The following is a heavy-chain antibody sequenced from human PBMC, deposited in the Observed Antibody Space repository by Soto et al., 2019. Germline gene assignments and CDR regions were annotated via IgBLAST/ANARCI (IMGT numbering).Heavy chain of an antibody. V-gene: IGHV3-23*01. Sequence: EVQLLESGGGLVQPGGSLRLSCVGSEFTFSNYAMNWVRQAPGECPAWVCLISRSGGTTYYADSVKGRFSISRDNSKNTLYLQMNSLRVEDTAIYYCAKDIQGRGATTGDDAFDIWGQGTMVTVSS. D-gene: IGHD1-1*01. CDR3: AKDIQGRGATTGDDAFDI. CDR1: EFTFSNYA. CDR2: ISRSGGTT. J-gene: IGHJ3*02.